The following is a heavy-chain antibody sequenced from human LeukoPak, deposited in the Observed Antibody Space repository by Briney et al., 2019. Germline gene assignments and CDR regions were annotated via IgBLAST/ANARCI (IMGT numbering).Heavy chain of an antibody. V-gene: IGHV4-61*02. CDR3: ARGLLQYNILTGYYNKYFDY. CDR2: IYTSGST. CDR1: GGSISSGSYY. D-gene: IGHD3-9*01. Sequence: SEPLSLTCTVSGGSISSGSYYWRWVRQPAGKGLEWIGRIYTSGSTNYNPSLKSRVPTSVDTSKNQFSMKLSDVTAPGRVVYYCARGLLQYNILTGYYNKYFDYWGQRALVTLSS. J-gene: IGHJ4*02.